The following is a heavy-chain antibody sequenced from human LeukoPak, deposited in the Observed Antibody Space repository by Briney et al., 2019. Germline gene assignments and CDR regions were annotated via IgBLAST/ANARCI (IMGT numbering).Heavy chain of an antibody. D-gene: IGHD3-10*02. J-gene: IGHJ6*04. CDR1: GFTFSAYA. CDR3: ARDLHYYVAMDV. Sequence: GGSLRLSCEASGFTFSAYAMTWVRQAPGKGLECVSSIGSDNKPHYSESVKGRFAISRDNSKSMLFLQLNSLRAEDPALYYCARDLHYYVAMDVGGEGTTVTVSS. CDR2: IGSDNKP. V-gene: IGHV3-23*01.